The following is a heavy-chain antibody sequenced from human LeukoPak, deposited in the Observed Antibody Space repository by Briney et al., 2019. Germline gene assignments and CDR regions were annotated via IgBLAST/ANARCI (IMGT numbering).Heavy chain of an antibody. D-gene: IGHD4-23*01. Sequence: PSETLSLTCAVSNDSISSSNWWSWVRQPPGKGLEWIGEIYHSGSTNYNPSLKGRVSISVDKSKNQFSLKLTSVTAADTAIYYCARNGGNSDFDYWGQGTLVTVSS. CDR1: NDSISSSNW. J-gene: IGHJ4*02. CDR2: IYHSGST. CDR3: ARNGGNSDFDY. V-gene: IGHV4-4*02.